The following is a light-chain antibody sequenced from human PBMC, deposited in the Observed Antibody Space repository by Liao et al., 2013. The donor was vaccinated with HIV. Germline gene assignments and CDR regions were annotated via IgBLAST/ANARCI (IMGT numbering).Light chain of an antibody. V-gene: IGLV3-1*01. CDR1: KLGEKY. Sequence: SYELTQPPSVSVSPGQTASITCSGDKLGEKYACWYQQKPGQSPVLVIYQDNMRPSGIPERFSGSHSGTTATLTISGVEAGDEADYYCQVWDSKIGYVFGAGTKVTVL. CDR3: QVWDSKIGYV. J-gene: IGLJ1*01. CDR2: QDN.